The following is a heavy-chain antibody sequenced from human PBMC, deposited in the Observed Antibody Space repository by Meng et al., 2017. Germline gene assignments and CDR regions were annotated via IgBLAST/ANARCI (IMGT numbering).Heavy chain of an antibody. CDR2: IIPIFGTA. CDR1: GGTFSNYA. CDR3: ARDYGDYAWIAKRWFDP. Sequence: QGQLVHAGAVVKKPWFLVKVSCKASGGTFSNYAISWVRQAPGQGLEWMGGIIPIFGTANYAQKFQGRVTITADESTSTAYMELSSLRSEDTAVYYCARDYGDYAWIAKRWFDPWGQGTLVTVSS. D-gene: IGHD4-17*01. V-gene: IGHV1-69*01. J-gene: IGHJ5*02.